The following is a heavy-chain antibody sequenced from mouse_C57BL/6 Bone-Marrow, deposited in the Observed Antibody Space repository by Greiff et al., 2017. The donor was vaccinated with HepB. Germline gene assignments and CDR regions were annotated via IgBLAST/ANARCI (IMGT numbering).Heavy chain of an antibody. CDR3: ARTYYDYDGGFAY. D-gene: IGHD2-4*01. CDR2: IYPGSGST. CDR1: GYTFTSYW. J-gene: IGHJ3*01. V-gene: IGHV1-55*01. Sequence: VQLQQPGAELVKPGATVKMSCKASGYTFTSYWITWVKQSPGQGLEWIGVIYPGSGSTNYNEKFKSKATLTEDSSSSAAYMQLSSLTAEDSAVYYCARTYYDYDGGFAYWGQGTLVTVSA.